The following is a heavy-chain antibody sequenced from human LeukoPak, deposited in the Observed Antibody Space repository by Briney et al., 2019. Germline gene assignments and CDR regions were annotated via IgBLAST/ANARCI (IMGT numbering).Heavy chain of an antibody. D-gene: IGHD1-26*01. CDR2: INHSGST. Sequence: SETLSLTCAVYGGSFSGYYWSWIRQPPGKGLEWIGEINHSGSTNYNPSLKSRATISVDTSTNQFSLKLSSVSAADTAVYYCARGVLIVGANKGRFDYFDYWGQGTLVTVSS. CDR1: GGSFSGYY. J-gene: IGHJ4*02. V-gene: IGHV4-34*01. CDR3: ARGVLIVGANKGRFDYFDY.